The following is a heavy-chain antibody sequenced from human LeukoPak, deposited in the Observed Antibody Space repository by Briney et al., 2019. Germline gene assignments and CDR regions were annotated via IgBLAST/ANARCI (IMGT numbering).Heavy chain of an antibody. V-gene: IGHV4-38-2*02. CDR2: IYHSGST. Sequence: SETLSLTCTVSGYSISSGYYWGWIRQPPGKGLEWIGSIYHSGSTYYNPSLKSRVTISVDTSKNQFSLKLTSVTAADTAVYYCARPAAAGTIGYYYYGMDVWGQGTTVTVSS. D-gene: IGHD6-13*01. CDR1: GYSISSGYY. J-gene: IGHJ6*02. CDR3: ARPAAAGTIGYYYYGMDV.